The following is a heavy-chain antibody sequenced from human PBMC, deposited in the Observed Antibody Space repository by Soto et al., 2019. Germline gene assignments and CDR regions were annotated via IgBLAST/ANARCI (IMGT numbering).Heavy chain of an antibody. V-gene: IGHV4-59*01. J-gene: IGHJ4*02. Sequence: SETLSLTCTVSGGSISSYYWSWIRQPPGKGPEWIGYIYYSGSTNYNPSLKSRVTISVDTSKNQFSLKLSSVTAADTAVYYCARGGKRYSSGWYYYDYWGQGTLVTVSS. CDR3: ARGGKRYSSGWYYYDY. D-gene: IGHD6-19*01. CDR1: GGSISSYY. CDR2: IYYSGST.